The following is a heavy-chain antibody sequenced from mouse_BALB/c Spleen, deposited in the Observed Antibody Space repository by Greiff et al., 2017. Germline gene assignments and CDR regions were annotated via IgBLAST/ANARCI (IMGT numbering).Heavy chain of an antibody. CDR1: GYTFTSYT. V-gene: IGHV1-4*01. CDR3: ARSSYGFAY. Sequence: QVQLQQSGAELARPGASVKMSCKASGYTFTSYTMHWVKQGPGQGLEWIGYINPSSGYTNYNQKFKDKATLTADKSSSTAYMQLSSLTSEDSAVYYWARSSYGFAYWGQGTLVTVSA. J-gene: IGHJ3*01. D-gene: IGHD1-2*01. CDR2: INPSSGYT.